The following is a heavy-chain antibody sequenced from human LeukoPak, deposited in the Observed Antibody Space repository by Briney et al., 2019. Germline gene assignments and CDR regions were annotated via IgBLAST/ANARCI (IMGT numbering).Heavy chain of an antibody. J-gene: IGHJ3*02. Sequence: GGSLRLSCAASGFTFSSYGMHWVRQAPGKGLEWVAVIWYDGSNKCYADSVKGRFTISRDNSKNTLYLQMNSLRAEDTAVYYCARCSSGWYGAFDIWGQGTMVTVSS. D-gene: IGHD6-19*01. CDR2: IWYDGSNK. CDR1: GFTFSSYG. V-gene: IGHV3-33*01. CDR3: ARCSSGWYGAFDI.